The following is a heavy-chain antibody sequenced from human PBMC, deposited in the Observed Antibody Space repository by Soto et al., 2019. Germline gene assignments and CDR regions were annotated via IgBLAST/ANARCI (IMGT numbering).Heavy chain of an antibody. CDR3: ARYTAMVPYYYYGMDV. CDR2: IYHSGST. V-gene: IGHV4-4*02. Sequence: SETLSLTCAVSGGSISSSNWWSWVRQPPGKGLEWIGEIYHSGSTNYNPSLKSRVTISVDKSKNQFSLKLSSVTAADTAVYYCARYTAMVPYYYYGMDVWGQGTTVTVS. J-gene: IGHJ6*02. D-gene: IGHD5-18*01. CDR1: GGSISSSNW.